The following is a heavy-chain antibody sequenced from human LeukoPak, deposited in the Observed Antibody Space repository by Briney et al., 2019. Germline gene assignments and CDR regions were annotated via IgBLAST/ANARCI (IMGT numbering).Heavy chain of an antibody. V-gene: IGHV4-34*01. D-gene: IGHD5-18*01. J-gene: IGHJ4*02. CDR1: GGSFSGYY. Sequence: ASETLSLTCAVYGGSFSGYYWSWIRQPPGKGLEWIGEINHSGSTNYNPSLKSRVTISVDTSKNQFSLKLSSVTAADTAVYYCARDRYSYGHFDYWGQGTLVTVSS. CDR3: ARDRYSYGHFDY. CDR2: INHSGST.